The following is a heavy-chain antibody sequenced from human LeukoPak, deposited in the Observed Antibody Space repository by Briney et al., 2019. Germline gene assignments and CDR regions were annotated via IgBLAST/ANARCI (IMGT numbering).Heavy chain of an antibody. J-gene: IGHJ4*02. CDR3: ARHVLFSSGWYCDY. CDR2: IGDTGSGT. D-gene: IGHD6-19*01. CDR1: RFTFSTYA. Sequence: GGSLRLSCAASRFTFSTYAFSWVRQAPGKGLEWVAAIGDTGSGTNYADSVKGRFIISRDNSKNTVSLQMNSLRAEDAALYYCARHVLFSSGWYCDYWGQGTLVTVSS. V-gene: IGHV3-23*01.